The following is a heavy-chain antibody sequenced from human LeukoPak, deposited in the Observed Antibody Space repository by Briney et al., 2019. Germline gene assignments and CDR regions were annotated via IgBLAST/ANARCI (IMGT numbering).Heavy chain of an antibody. CDR3: ARDEYCGGDCYPDY. D-gene: IGHD2-21*02. Sequence: GGSLRLSWAASGFTFSSYWMSWVRQAPGKGLEGVANIKQDGSEKYYVDSVKGRFTISRDNAKNSLYPQMNSLRAEDTAVYYCARDEYCGGDCYPDYWGQGTLVTVSS. CDR1: GFTFSSYW. J-gene: IGHJ4*02. V-gene: IGHV3-7*01. CDR2: IKQDGSEK.